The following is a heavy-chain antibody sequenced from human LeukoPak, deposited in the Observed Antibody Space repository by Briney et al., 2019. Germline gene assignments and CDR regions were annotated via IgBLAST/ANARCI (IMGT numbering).Heavy chain of an antibody. D-gene: IGHD2-2*02. Sequence: ASVKVSCKASGYTFTSCGISWVRQAPGQGLEWMGWISAYNGNTNYAQKLQGRVTMTTDTSTSTAYMELRSLRSDDTAVYYCARDIVVVPAAISLDYWGQGTLVTVSS. V-gene: IGHV1-18*01. CDR3: ARDIVVVPAAISLDY. J-gene: IGHJ4*02. CDR2: ISAYNGNT. CDR1: GYTFTSCG.